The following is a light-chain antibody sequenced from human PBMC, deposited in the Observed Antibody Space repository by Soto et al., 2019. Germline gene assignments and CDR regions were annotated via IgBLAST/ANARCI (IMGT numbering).Light chain of an antibody. Sequence: DIQMTQSPSSLSASVGDRVTITCRASQSITSYLNWYQQKLGKAPKLLIYGASSLQSGVPSRFSGSGSGTDVTLTISSLQPEDFATYSCQQSFSTPFTFGPGTKVDIK. CDR3: QQSFSTPFT. J-gene: IGKJ3*01. CDR2: GAS. CDR1: QSITSY. V-gene: IGKV1-39*01.